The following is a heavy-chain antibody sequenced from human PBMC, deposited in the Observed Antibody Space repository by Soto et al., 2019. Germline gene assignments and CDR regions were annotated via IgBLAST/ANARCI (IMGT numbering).Heavy chain of an antibody. J-gene: IGHJ6*03. CDR1: EYTLTELS. D-gene: IGHD6-13*01. CDR3: ARGELAPYYHYMDV. V-gene: IGHV1-24*01. CDR2: FITDDGNT. Sequence: ASAKVSCKVSEYTLTELSIHWVRHAPGKGLEWMGGFITDDGNTNYTHKLQGRVTITADKSTSTAYMELSSLRSEDTAVYYCARGELAPYYHYMDVWGKGTTVTVSS.